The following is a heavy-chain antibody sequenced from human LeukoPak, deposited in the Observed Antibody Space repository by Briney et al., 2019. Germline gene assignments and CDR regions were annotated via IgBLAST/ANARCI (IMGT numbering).Heavy chain of an antibody. CDR3: VKTESEIWFGEPYRGY. Sequence: GGSLRLSCAASGFTFSSYAMSWVRQAPGKGLEWVSAISGSGGSTYYADSVKGRFTISRDNSKNTLYLQMNSLRAEDTAVYYCVKTESEIWFGEPYRGYWGQGTLVTVSS. CDR2: ISGSGGST. CDR1: GFTFSSYA. V-gene: IGHV3-23*01. D-gene: IGHD3-10*01. J-gene: IGHJ4*02.